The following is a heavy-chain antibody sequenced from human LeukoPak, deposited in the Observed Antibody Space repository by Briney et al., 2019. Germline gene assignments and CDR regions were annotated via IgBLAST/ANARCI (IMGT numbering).Heavy chain of an antibody. CDR2: ISSSGSTI. CDR3: ARVGSGRHWFDP. D-gene: IGHD3-10*01. J-gene: IGHJ5*02. Sequence: GGSLRLSCAASGFTFSSYEMNWVRQAPGKGLEWVSYISSSGSTIYYADSVKGRFTISRDNAKNSLYLQMNSLRAEDTAVYYCARVGSGRHWFDPWGQGTLVTVSS. CDR1: GFTFSSYE. V-gene: IGHV3-48*03.